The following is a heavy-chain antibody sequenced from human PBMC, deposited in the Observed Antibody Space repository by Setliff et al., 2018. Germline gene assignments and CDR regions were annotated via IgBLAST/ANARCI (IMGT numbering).Heavy chain of an antibody. CDR2: VYHSGGT. CDR3: ARHVKVATEYFDC. CDR1: GGSISSGSDY. Sequence: PSETLSHTCTVSGGSISSGSDYWAWIRQPPGKGLEWLGTVYHSGGTYYNPSLKSRVTMSVDTSKNLFSLKLNSVTAADTALYYCARHVKVATEYFDCWGQGTLVTVSS. V-gene: IGHV4-39*01. D-gene: IGHD5-12*01. J-gene: IGHJ4*02.